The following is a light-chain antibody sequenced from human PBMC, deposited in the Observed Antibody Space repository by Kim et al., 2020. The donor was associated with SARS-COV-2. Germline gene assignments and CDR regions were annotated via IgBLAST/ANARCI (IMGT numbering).Light chain of an antibody. Sequence: SYELTQPLSVSVALGQTATITCGGNNIGSKNVHWLQQRPGQAPVLVIYNDNNRPPGVPERFSGSNSGNTATLTISSAQAGDEANYYCQLWDSTVVFGGGTQLTVL. CDR1: NIGSKN. V-gene: IGLV3-9*01. CDR3: QLWDSTVV. CDR2: NDN. J-gene: IGLJ2*01.